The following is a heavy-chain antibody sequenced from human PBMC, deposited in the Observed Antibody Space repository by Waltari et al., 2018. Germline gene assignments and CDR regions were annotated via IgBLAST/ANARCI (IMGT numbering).Heavy chain of an antibody. D-gene: IGHD2-15*01. Sequence: QVQLQESGPGLVKPSETLSLTCTVSGGSISSYYWSWIRQPPGKGLEGIGYTYYSRSTNYNPSLKSRVTISVDTSKIPSSLKLSAVTAADTAVYYCARDGRAMGDAFDIWGQGTMVTVSS. CDR2: TYYSRST. CDR3: ARDGRAMGDAFDI. V-gene: IGHV4-59*01. J-gene: IGHJ3*02. CDR1: GGSISSYY.